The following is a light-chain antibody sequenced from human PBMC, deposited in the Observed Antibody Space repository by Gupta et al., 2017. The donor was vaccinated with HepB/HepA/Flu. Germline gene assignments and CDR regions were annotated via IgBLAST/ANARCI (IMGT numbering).Light chain of an antibody. V-gene: IGKV4-1*01. Sequence: DIVVTQSPDSLAVSLGERATINCKFSQTVRSWYNNKDNLSWYQQKPGQPPRLLIYWASTREYGVPDSFSGRGYGTEFTLTISSRQAEDVAVYYCQQQNYCPVTFGQGTXMDI. J-gene: IGKJ2*01. CDR3: QQQNYCPVT. CDR2: WAS. CDR1: QTVRSWYNNKDN.